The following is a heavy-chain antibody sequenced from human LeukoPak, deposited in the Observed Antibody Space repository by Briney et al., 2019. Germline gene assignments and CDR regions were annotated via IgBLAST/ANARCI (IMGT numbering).Heavy chain of an antibody. J-gene: IGHJ6*03. V-gene: IGHV4-39*07. CDR1: GGSISSSSYY. D-gene: IGHD3-10*01. Sequence: PSETLSLTCTVSGGSISSSSYYWGWIRQPPGKGLEWIGSIYHSGSTYYNPSLKSRVTISVDTSKNQFSLKLSSVTAADTAVYYCARSLYYGSGSPNYYYYYYMDVWGKGTTVTISS. CDR3: ARSLYYGSGSPNYYYYYYMDV. CDR2: IYHSGST.